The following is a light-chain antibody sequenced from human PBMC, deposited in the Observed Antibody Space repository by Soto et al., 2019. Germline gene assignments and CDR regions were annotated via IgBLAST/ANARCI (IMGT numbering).Light chain of an antibody. CDR2: XXS. J-gene: IGLJ2*01. V-gene: IGLV1-40*01. CDR1: RSNIGAGYD. CDR3: QSYDSSLSVV. Sequence: QSVLTQPPSVSGAPGQRVTISCTGSRSNIGAGYDVHWYQQLPGTAXXXXXXXXSNRPSGVPXXXXXXXXXXSXXXAXTGLQAEDEADYYCQSYDSSLSVVFGGGTKLTVL.